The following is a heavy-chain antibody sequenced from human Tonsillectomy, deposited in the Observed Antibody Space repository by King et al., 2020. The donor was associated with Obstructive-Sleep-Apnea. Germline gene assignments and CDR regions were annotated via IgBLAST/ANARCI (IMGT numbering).Heavy chain of an antibody. D-gene: IGHD6-19*01. V-gene: IGHV2-5*02. Sequence: ALALTWACSGVSLSTGGVGVGWIRQAPGKALEWLALTYWGDDERYSPSLTSRLTITKDTSENQVVLTMTNMDPVDTATYYCAHRSSGGTSGFDYWRQGTLVTVSS. CDR3: AHRSSGGTSGFDY. CDR2: TYWGDDE. J-gene: IGHJ4*02. CDR1: GVSLSTGGVG.